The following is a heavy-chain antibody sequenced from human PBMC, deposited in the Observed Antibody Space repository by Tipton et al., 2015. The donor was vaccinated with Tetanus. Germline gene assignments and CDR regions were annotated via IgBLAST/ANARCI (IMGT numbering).Heavy chain of an antibody. CDR2: TYYRSKWYN. CDR1: GDSVDTNRAA. D-gene: IGHD4-17*01. J-gene: IGHJ4*02. V-gene: IGHV6-1*01. Sequence: QLVQSGPEVKPSQTLSLTCVISGDSVDTNRAAWNWIRQSPSGGLEWLGRTYYRSKWYNDYAESLKSRIVINPDTSKNQFSPQLNSVTPEDTAVYYCARELDYAGQFGCSFDFWGQGTLVTVSS. CDR3: ARELDYAGQFGCSFDF.